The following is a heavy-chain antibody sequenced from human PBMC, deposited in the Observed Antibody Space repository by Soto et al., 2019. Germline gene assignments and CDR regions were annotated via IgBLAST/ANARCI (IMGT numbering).Heavy chain of an antibody. CDR3: ARVAYYDSSGYNWFDP. V-gene: IGHV3-21*01. D-gene: IGHD3-22*01. CDR2: ISSSSSYI. CDR1: GFTFSSYS. Sequence: GGSLRLSCAASGFTFSSYSMSWVRQAPGKGLEWVSSISSSSSYIYYADSVKGRFTISRDNAKNSLYLQMNGLRAEDTAVYYCARVAYYDSSGYNWFDPWGQGTLVTVSS. J-gene: IGHJ5*02.